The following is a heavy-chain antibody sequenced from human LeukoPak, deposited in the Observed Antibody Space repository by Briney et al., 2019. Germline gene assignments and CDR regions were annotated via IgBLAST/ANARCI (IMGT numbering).Heavy chain of an antibody. D-gene: IGHD3-16*02. CDR1: GYSISSGYY. Sequence: SSETLSLTCAVSGYSISSGYYWGWIRQPPGKGLEWIGSIYHSGSTYYNPSLKSRVTISVDTSKNQFSLKLSSVTAADTAVYYCARAYDYVWGSYRYLFDYWGQGTLVTVPS. J-gene: IGHJ4*02. V-gene: IGHV4-38-2*01. CDR3: ARAYDYVWGSYRYLFDY. CDR2: IYHSGST.